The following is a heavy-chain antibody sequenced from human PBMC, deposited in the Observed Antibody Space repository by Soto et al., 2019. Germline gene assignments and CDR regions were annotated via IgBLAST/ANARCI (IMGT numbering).Heavy chain of an antibody. Sequence: ASVKVSCKASGYTFPSYGISWVRQAPGQGLEWMGWISAYNGNTNYAPKLQGRVTMTTDTSTSTDYMELRSLRVEDTAVYYCAREEASYYDFWSGYVNGMDVRGQGTTVTVSS. CDR1: GYTFPSYG. D-gene: IGHD3-3*01. CDR2: ISAYNGNT. J-gene: IGHJ6*02. CDR3: AREEASYYDFWSGYVNGMDV. V-gene: IGHV1-18*04.